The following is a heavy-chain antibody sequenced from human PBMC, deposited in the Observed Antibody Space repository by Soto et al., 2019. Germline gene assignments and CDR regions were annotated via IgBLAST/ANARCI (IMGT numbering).Heavy chain of an antibody. J-gene: IGHJ5*02. V-gene: IGHV4-61*08. CDR3: ARVPIDTYMIYWSDP. Sequence: SETLSLTCTVSGDSVRSGDYYWTWIRQPPGKGLEWVGHIYFSGRTNYIPSLESRVTISLDTSKNQFSLKLTSVTAADTAVYYCARVPIDTYMIYWSDPWGQGTLVTVSS. CDR2: IYFSGRT. CDR1: GDSVRSGDYY. D-gene: IGHD3-16*01.